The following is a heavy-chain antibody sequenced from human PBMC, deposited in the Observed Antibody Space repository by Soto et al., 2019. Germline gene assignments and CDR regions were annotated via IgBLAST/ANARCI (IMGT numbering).Heavy chain of an antibody. V-gene: IGHV3-23*01. CDR3: AKPGRYCSGGSCYEVLDY. J-gene: IGHJ4*02. CDR2: ITGSGAST. CDR1: GFTFRTYA. D-gene: IGHD2-15*01. Sequence: PVDSLRPSFETSGFTFRTYAMNWMRQAPGKGLEWVSAITGSGASTYYADSVKGRFSISRDNSKNTLYLQMNSLRAEDTAVYYCAKPGRYCSGGSCYEVLDYWGQGT.